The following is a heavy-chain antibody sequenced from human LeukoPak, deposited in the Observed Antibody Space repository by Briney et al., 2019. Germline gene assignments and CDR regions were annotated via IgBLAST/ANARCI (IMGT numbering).Heavy chain of an antibody. CDR2: IYTSGST. Sequence: SETLSLTCTVSGGSISSYYWSWIRQPAGKGLEWIGRIYTSGSTNYNPSLKSRVTMSVDTSKNQFSLKLSSVTAADTAVYYCAREKVIVATISRLGNYYYYYYYYMDVWGKGTTVTVSS. CDR1: GGSISSYY. V-gene: IGHV4-4*07. CDR3: AREKVIVATISRLGNYYYYYYYYMDV. D-gene: IGHD5-12*01. J-gene: IGHJ6*03.